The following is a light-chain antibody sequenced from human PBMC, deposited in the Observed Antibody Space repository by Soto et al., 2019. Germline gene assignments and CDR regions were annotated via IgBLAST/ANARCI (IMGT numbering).Light chain of an antibody. J-gene: IGKJ3*01. CDR3: LQYNSYQFT. CDR2: DAS. CDR1: QGIRND. V-gene: IGKV1-17*01. Sequence: DIQMTQSPSSLSASVGDRVTITCRASQGIRNDLSWYQLKQGKAPRRLISDASTLRSGVPPRFSGSGSGTEFTLTISSLQPEDFATYYCLQYNSYQFTFGPGTKVDV.